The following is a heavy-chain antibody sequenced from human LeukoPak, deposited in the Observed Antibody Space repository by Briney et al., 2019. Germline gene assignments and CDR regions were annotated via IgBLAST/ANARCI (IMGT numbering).Heavy chain of an antibody. CDR2: ISWNSDNI. J-gene: IGHJ1*01. CDR3: AKGGGNSGYFQH. CDR1: GFTFDDYA. D-gene: IGHD4-23*01. V-gene: IGHV3-9*01. Sequence: PGGSLRLSCAASGFTFDDYAMHWVRQAPGKGLEWVSGISWNSDNIGYADSVEGRFTISRDNAKNSLYLQMNRLRTEDTAFYYCAKGGGNSGYFQHWGQGTLVTVSS.